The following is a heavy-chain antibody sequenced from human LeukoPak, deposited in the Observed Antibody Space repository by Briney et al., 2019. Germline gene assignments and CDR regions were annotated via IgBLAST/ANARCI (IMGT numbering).Heavy chain of an antibody. J-gene: IGHJ4*02. Sequence: GGSLRLSCAASGFTFSSYGMHWFRQAPGKGLEWVAVIWYDGSNKYYADSVKGRFTISRDNSKNTLYLQMSSLRAEDTAVYCCARSPPLASSGSYDYWGQGTLVTVSS. D-gene: IGHD1-26*01. CDR2: IWYDGSNK. V-gene: IGHV3-33*01. CDR3: ARSPPLASSGSYDY. CDR1: GFTFSSYG.